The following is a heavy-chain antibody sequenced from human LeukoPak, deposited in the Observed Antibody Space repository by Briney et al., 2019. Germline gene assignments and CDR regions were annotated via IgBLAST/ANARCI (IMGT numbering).Heavy chain of an antibody. CDR3: TKTGYSSGWYLILGTDRDY. D-gene: IGHD6-19*01. CDR1: GFTFSNAW. CDR2: IKSKTDGGTT. J-gene: IGHJ4*02. V-gene: IGHV3-15*01. Sequence: GSLRLSCAASGFTFSNAWMSWVRQAPGKGLEWVGRIKSKTDGGTTDYAAPVKGRFTISRDDSKNTLYLQMNSLKTEDTAVYYCTKTGYSSGWYLILGTDRDYWGQGTLVTVSS.